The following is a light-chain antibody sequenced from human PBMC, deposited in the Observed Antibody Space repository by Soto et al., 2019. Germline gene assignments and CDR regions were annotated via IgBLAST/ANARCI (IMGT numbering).Light chain of an antibody. CDR1: SSNIGSNT. J-gene: IGLJ2*01. CDR3: AAWDDSLNVVV. CDR2: SNN. Sequence: QPVLTQPPSASGTPGQRVTISCSGSSSNIGSNTVNWYQHLPGTAPKLLIYSNNQRPSGVPDRFSGSKSGTSASLAISGLQSEDEAEYYCAAWDDSLNVVVFGGGTKVTVL. V-gene: IGLV1-44*01.